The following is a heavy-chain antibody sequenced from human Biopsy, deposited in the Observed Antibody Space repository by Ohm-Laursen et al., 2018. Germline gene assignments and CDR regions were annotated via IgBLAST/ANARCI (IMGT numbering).Heavy chain of an antibody. J-gene: IGHJ1*01. CDR1: GGTFSNYG. V-gene: IGHV1-69*06. CDR2: NIPILGTG. D-gene: IGHD3-9*01. CDR3: ATKLTGYFHH. Sequence: VASVKVPCKVPGGTFSNYGVNWVRQAPGQGLEWLGGNIPILGTGNYAQKFQDRVTVAADTSTSTATMELRSLRSDDTAVYYCATKLTGYFHHWGQGTPVIVSS.